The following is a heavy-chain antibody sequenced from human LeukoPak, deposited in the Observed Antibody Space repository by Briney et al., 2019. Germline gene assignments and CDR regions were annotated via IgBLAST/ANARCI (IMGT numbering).Heavy chain of an antibody. CDR1: GFTFSSYS. CDR3: ASYCSGGSCYLANDY. V-gene: IGHV3-21*01. Sequence: GGSLRLSCAASGFTFSSYSMNWVRQAPGKGLEWVSSISSSSSYIYYADSVKGRFTISRDNAKNSLYLQMNSLRAEDTAVYYCASYCSGGSCYLANDYWGQGTLVTVSS. J-gene: IGHJ4*02. CDR2: ISSSSSYI. D-gene: IGHD2-15*01.